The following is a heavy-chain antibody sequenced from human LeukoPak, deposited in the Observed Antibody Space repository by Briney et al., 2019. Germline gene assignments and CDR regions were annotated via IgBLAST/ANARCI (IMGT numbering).Heavy chain of an antibody. J-gene: IGHJ3*02. CDR1: GFSFSTYD. Sequence: PGGSLRLSCVTSGFSFSTYDMSWVRQAPGKGLEWVSGITANTRGSITYYADSVKGRFTISRDSSKDTLYLQMNSLRAEDTAVYYCARDPVLSSGYYNYDAFDIWGQGTMVTVSS. D-gene: IGHD3-22*01. CDR3: ARDPVLSSGYYNYDAFDI. V-gene: IGHV3-23*01. CDR2: ITANTRGSIT.